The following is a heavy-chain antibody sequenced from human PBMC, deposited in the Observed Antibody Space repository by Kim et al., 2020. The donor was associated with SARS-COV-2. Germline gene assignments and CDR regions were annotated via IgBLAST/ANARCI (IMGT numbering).Heavy chain of an antibody. D-gene: IGHD6-19*01. Sequence: GGSLRLSCAASGFTFSSYAMSWVRQAPGKGLEWVSAISGSGGSTYYADSVKGRFTISRDNSKNTLYLQMNSLRPEDTAVYYCAKDFGPPYTYSSGWYSGYYFDYWGRGTLVTVAS. J-gene: IGHJ4*02. CDR3: AKDFGPPYTYSSGWYSGYYFDY. CDR2: ISGSGGST. CDR1: GFTFSSYA. V-gene: IGHV3-23*01.